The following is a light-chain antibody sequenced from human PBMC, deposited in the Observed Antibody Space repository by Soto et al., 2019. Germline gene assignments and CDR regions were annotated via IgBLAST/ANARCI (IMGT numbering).Light chain of an antibody. CDR2: GNS. V-gene: IGLV1-40*01. CDR3: QSYDSRLSGWYV. J-gene: IGLJ1*01. CDR1: SSNIGAGYD. Sequence: QSVLTQPPSVSGAPGQRVTISCTGSSSNIGAGYDVHWYQQLPGTAPKLLIYGNSNRPSGVPDRFSGSKSGTSASLAITGLQAEDEADYYCQSYDSRLSGWYVFGTGTKLTVL.